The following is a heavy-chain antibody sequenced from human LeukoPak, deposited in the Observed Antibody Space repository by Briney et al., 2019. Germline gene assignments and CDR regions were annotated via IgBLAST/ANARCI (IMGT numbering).Heavy chain of an antibody. J-gene: IGHJ3*02. Sequence: GGSLRLSCAASGFTVSSNYMSWVRQAPGKGLEWVSVIYSGGSTYYADSVKGRFTISRDNSKNTLYLQMNSLRAEDTAVYYCARGRDTMMWRHPDAFDIWGQGTMVTVSS. CDR3: ARGRDTMMWRHPDAFDI. D-gene: IGHD3-22*01. V-gene: IGHV3-66*01. CDR2: IYSGGST. CDR1: GFTVSSNY.